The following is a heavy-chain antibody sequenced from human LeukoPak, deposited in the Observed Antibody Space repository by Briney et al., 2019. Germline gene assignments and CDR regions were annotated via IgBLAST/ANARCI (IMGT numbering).Heavy chain of an antibody. D-gene: IGHD6-19*01. CDR2: INHSGST. CDR1: GGSFSGYY. CDR3: ARHSSGWLSTVDY. J-gene: IGHJ4*02. Sequence: SETLSLTCAVYGGSFSGYYWSWIRQPPGKGLEWIGEINHSGSTNYNPSLKSRVTISVDTSKNQFSLKLSSVTAADTAVYYRARHSSGWLSTVDYWGQGTLVTVSS. V-gene: IGHV4-34*01.